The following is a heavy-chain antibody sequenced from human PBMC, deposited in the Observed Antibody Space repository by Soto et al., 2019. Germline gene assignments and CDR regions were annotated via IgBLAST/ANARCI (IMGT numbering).Heavy chain of an antibody. V-gene: IGHV4-34*01. CDR3: ARDRGYSSGWYFTNLDY. J-gene: IGHJ4*02. CDR1: GGSFSGYY. D-gene: IGHD6-19*01. CDR2: INHSGST. Sequence: SETLSLTCAVYGGSFSGYYWSWIRQPPGKGLEWIGEINHSGSTNYNPSLKSRVTISVDTSKNQFSLKLSSVTAADTAVYYCARDRGYSSGWYFTNLDYWGQGTLVTVSS.